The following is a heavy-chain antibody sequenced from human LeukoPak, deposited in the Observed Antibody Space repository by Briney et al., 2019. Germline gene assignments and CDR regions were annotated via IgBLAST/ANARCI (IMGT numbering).Heavy chain of an antibody. J-gene: IGHJ3*02. Sequence: SETLSLTCTVSGGSISSSSYYWGWIRQPPGKGLEWIGSIYYSGSTYYNPSLKSRVTISVDTSKNQFSLKLSSVTAADTAVYYCARCYGDYNAFDIWGQGTMVTVSS. V-gene: IGHV4-39*01. CDR3: ARCYGDYNAFDI. CDR1: GGSISSSSYY. D-gene: IGHD4-17*01. CDR2: IYYSGST.